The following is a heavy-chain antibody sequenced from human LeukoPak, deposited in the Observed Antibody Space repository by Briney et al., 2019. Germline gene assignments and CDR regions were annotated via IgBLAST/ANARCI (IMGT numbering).Heavy chain of an antibody. CDR2: IYPGGVT. D-gene: IGHD3-22*01. CDR1: GLTINTNY. CDR3: AREIGYYFDSDDSRLRGRLDV. Sequence: GGSLGLSCAASGLTINTNYMNWVRQAPGRGLEWLSVIYPGGVTKYAESVKGRFTVSRDIAKNTVYLEMNDLRAEDTALYYCAREIGYYFDSDDSRLRGRLDVWGKGTSVTVSS. V-gene: IGHV3-53*01. J-gene: IGHJ6*04.